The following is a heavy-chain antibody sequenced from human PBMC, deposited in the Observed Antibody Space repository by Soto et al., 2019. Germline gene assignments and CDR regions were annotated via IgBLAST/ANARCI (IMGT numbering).Heavy chain of an antibody. D-gene: IGHD6-6*01. J-gene: IGHJ5*02. CDR3: ARSFRFSSSYWFDP. CDR2: IYYSGST. V-gene: IGHV4-39*01. CDR1: GGSISSSSYY. Sequence: SETLSLTCTVSGGSISSSSYYWGWIRQPPGKGLEWIGSIYYSGSTYYNPSLKSRVTISVDTSKNQFSLKLSSVTAADTAVYYCARSFRFSSSYWFDPWGQGTLVTVSS.